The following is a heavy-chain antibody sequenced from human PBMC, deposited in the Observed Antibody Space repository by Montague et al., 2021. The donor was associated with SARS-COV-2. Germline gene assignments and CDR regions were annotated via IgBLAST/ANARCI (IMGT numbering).Heavy chain of an antibody. D-gene: IGHD3-9*01. CDR3: ARHSRGYFDWLNAGYFDY. Sequence: SETLSLTCAVYGGSFSGYYWSWIRQPPGKGLEWIGEINHSGSTNYNPSLKSRVTISVDTSKKQFSLKLSSVTAADTAVYYCARHSRGYFDWLNAGYFDYWGQGTLVTVSS. J-gene: IGHJ4*02. V-gene: IGHV4-34*01. CDR2: INHSGST. CDR1: GGSFSGYY.